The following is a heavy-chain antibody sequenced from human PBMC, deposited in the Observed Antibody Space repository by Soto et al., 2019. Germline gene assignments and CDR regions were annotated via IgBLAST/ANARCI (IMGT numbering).Heavy chain of an antibody. CDR3: VRSIMTLVFITHGLEY. CDR2: INSNGDIT. J-gene: IGHJ4*02. CDR1: GFTFSDHA. D-gene: IGHD3-22*01. V-gene: IGHV3-64D*08. Sequence: GGSLRLSCSTSGFTFSDHAFHWVRQTPGKGLEYVSAINSNGDITYYADSMKGRFTVSRDNAKNILYLQMSSLRAEDTAVYYCVRSIMTLVFITHGLEYWGQGALVTVSS.